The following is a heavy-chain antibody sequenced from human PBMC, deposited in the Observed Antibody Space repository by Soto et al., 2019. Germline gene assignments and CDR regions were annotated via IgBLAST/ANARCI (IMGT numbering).Heavy chain of an antibody. CDR2: ISSSSSYI. D-gene: IGHD3-22*01. Sequence: EVQLVESGGGLVKPGGCLRLSCAASGFTFSSYSMNWVRQAPGKGLEWVSSISSSSSYIYYADSVKGRFTISRDNAKNSLYLQMNSLRAEDTAVYYCARGRNYYDSSGYYSSDAFDIWGQGTMVTVSS. CDR3: ARGRNYYDSSGYYSSDAFDI. J-gene: IGHJ3*02. CDR1: GFTFSSYS. V-gene: IGHV3-21*01.